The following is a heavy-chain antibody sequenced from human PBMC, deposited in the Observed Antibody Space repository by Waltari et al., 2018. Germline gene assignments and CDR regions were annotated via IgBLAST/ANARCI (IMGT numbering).Heavy chain of an antibody. D-gene: IGHD5-18*01. V-gene: IGHV7-4-1*02. CDR1: GYIFTNYA. J-gene: IGHJ4*02. CDR2: ISTTTGTP. CDR3: ARGIQLWGRGSWYFDD. Sequence: QVQLVQSGSELKKPGASVKVSCKASGYIFTNYAMNWVRQAPGQGLEWMGWISTTTGTPTFAKGVTGRFVFSLDTSVSTAYLQISSLKAEDTAVYYCARGIQLWGRGSWYFDDWGQGTLVTVSS.